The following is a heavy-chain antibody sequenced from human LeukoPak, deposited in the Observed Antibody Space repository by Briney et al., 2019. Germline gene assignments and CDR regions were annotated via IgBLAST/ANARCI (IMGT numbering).Heavy chain of an antibody. D-gene: IGHD2-8*02. CDR2: IDHSGST. CDR1: GGSFSGYY. J-gene: IGHJ6*03. Sequence: SETLSLTCAVYGGSFSGYYWSWIRQPPGKGLEWIGEIDHSGSTNYNPSLKSRVTISVDTSKNQFSLKLSSVTAADTAVYYCASPLSAGLLGYYYYMDVWGKGTTVTVSS. V-gene: IGHV4-34*01. CDR3: ASPLSAGLLGYYYYMDV.